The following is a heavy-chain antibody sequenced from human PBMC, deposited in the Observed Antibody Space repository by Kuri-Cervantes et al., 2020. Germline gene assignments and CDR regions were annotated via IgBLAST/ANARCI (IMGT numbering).Heavy chain of an antibody. CDR3: SSDRDYFDY. CDR1: GYTFTSYY. V-gene: IGHV1-46*01. D-gene: IGHD3-10*01. Sequence: ASVKVSCKASGYTFTSYYMHWVRQAPGQGLGWMGIINHSGGSTSYAQKFQGRVTMTSDTSTNTVYMELSSLRSEYTAVYYCSSDRDYFDYWGQGTLVTVSS. J-gene: IGHJ4*02. CDR2: INHSGGST.